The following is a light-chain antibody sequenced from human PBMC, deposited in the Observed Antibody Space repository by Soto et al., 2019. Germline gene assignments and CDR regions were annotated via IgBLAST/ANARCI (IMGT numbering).Light chain of an antibody. V-gene: IGKV1-5*03. CDR2: EAS. CDR1: QSIRAW. CDR3: QQDDKYPWT. J-gene: IGKJ1*01. Sequence: DIPMTQSPSTLSASVGDRVTITCRASQSIRAWLAWYQQKPGKAPKFLIYEASSLERGVPSRFSGSGSGTEFPLTIRSLQADDFASYYCQQDDKYPWTFGQGTKVEV.